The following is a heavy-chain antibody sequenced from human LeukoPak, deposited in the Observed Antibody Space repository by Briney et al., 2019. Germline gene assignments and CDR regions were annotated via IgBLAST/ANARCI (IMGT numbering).Heavy chain of an antibody. J-gene: IGHJ4*02. CDR2: IIPIFGTA. Sequence: EASVKVSCKASGGTFSSYAISWVRQAPGQGLEWMGGIIPIFGTANYAQKFQGRVTITTDESTSTAYMELSSLRSEDTAVYYCASGSVSNPFDCWGQGTLVTVSS. CDR3: ASGSVSNPFDC. CDR1: GGTFSSYA. V-gene: IGHV1-69*05. D-gene: IGHD1-26*01.